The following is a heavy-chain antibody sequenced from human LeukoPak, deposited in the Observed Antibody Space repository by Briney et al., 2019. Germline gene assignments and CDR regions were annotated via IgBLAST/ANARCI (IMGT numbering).Heavy chain of an antibody. V-gene: IGHV3-15*01. CDR3: IKSSGDWH. CDR2: ISSKTDGGTT. J-gene: IGHJ4*02. Sequence: PGGSLRLSCTTSGFTFSNAWMSWVRQAPGRGLEWVGRISSKTDGGTTDYAAPVKGRFTISRDDSKNTLSLQMNSLKTEDTAVYYCIKSSGDWHWGQGTLVTVSS. CDR1: GFTFSNAW. D-gene: IGHD2-21*02.